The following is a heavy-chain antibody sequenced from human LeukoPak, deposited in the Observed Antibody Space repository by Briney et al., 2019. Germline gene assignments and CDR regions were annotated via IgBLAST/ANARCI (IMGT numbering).Heavy chain of an antibody. CDR1: GFSFSDFY. CDR3: ATDWTLRGVPTFFDP. CDR2: IGTRSNPI. D-gene: IGHD3-10*01. J-gene: IGHJ5*02. Sequence: GGSLRLSCAASGFSFSDFYMSWIRQAPGMGLEWISYIGTRSNPIYYADSVKGRFTISRDDAKNSLYLQMNSLRDEDTAIYYCATDWTLRGVPTFFDPWGQGTVVSVSS. V-gene: IGHV3-11*01.